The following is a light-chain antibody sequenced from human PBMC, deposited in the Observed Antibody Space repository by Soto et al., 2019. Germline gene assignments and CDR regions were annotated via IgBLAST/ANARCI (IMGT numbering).Light chain of an antibody. CDR2: ETS. V-gene: IGKV3-15*01. CDR1: QSVTSN. CDR3: QQYNNWPPYT. Sequence: EIVMTQSPATLSVSPGERATLSCRASQSVTSNLAWYQQRPGQAPRLLIYETSTRATGIPARFSGSGSGTEFTLTINSLQSEDFAVYYCQQYNNWPPYTFGQGTKLEIK. J-gene: IGKJ2*01.